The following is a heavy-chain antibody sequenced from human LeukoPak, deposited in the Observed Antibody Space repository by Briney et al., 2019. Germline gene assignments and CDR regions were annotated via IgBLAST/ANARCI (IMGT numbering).Heavy chain of an antibody. Sequence: GGSLRFSWKGFEKSSIYHWSSWLRQLPGRGLEWMGKITLGDSAATYSPSFQGHVTMLIDKSINTAYLEWSNLKASDTAMNYCTWGTSSTKIVYWGERTVVTISS. CDR1: EKSSIYHW. V-gene: IGHV5-10-1*01. J-gene: IGHJ4*02. CDR2: ITLGDSAA. D-gene: IGHD3-16*01. CDR3: TWGTSSTKIVY.